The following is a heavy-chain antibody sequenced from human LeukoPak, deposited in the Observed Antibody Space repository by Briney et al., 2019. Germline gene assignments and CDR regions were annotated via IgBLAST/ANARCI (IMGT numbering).Heavy chain of an antibody. CDR2: INHSGST. J-gene: IGHJ6*02. CDR1: GGSFSGYY. Sequence: PSETLSLTCAVYGGSFSGYYWSWIRQPPGKGLEWIGEINHSGSTNYNPSLKSRVTISVDTSKNQFSLKLSSVTAADTALYYCPRRRSSNYATVYGMDFWGQGTTVTVSS. D-gene: IGHD4-11*01. V-gene: IGHV4-34*01. CDR3: PRRRSSNYATVYGMDF.